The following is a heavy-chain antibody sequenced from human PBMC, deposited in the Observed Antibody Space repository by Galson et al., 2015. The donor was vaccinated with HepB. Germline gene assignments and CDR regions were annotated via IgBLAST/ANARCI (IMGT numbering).Heavy chain of an antibody. D-gene: IGHD2-15*01. Sequence: SVKVSCKASGYTFTSYGISWVRQAPGQGLEWMGWISAYNGNTNYAQKLQGRVTMTTDTSTSTAYMELRSLRSDDTAVYYCASSETLGYCSGGSRYTLGAFDIWGQGTMVTVSS. J-gene: IGHJ3*02. CDR1: GYTFTSYG. CDR2: ISAYNGNT. CDR3: ASSETLGYCSGGSRYTLGAFDI. V-gene: IGHV1-18*01.